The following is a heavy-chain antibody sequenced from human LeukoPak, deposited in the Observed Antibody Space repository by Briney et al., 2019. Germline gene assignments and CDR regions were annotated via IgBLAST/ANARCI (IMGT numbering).Heavy chain of an antibody. V-gene: IGHV3-9*01. CDR1: GFTFDDYA. D-gene: IGHD6-13*01. J-gene: IGHJ3*02. CDR3: AKLSWPDAFDI. CDR2: ISWNSGSI. Sequence: GGSLRLSCAASGFTFDDYAMHWVRQAPGKGLEWVSGISWNSGSIGYADSVKGRFTISRDNAKNSLYLQMNSLRAEDTAVYYCAKLSWPDAFDIWGQGTMVTVSS.